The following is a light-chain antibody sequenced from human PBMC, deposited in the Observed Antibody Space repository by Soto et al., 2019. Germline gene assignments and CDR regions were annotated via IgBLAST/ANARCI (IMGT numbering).Light chain of an antibody. Sequence: IQMTQSPSSLSASVGDIVTITCRASQSISSYLNWYQQKPGKAPKILIYAASSLQSGVPSRFSGSGSGTDFTLTISSLQPEDFATYYCQQSYSAPRTFGQGTKVDIK. V-gene: IGKV1-39*01. CDR2: AAS. CDR1: QSISSY. CDR3: QQSYSAPRT. J-gene: IGKJ1*01.